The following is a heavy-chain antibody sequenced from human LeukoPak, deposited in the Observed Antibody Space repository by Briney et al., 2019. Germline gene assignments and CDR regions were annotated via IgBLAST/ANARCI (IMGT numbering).Heavy chain of an antibody. CDR2: INPNSGGT. CDR3: ARAGITIFGVVIPPYGMDV. CDR1: GYTFTGYY. V-gene: IGHV1-2*02. J-gene: IGHJ6*02. Sequence: ASVKVSCKASGYTFTGYYMHWARQAPGQGLEWMGWINPNSGGTNYAQKFQGRVTMTRDTSISTAYMELSRLRSDDTAVYYCARAGITIFGVVIPPYGMDVWGQGTTVTVSS. D-gene: IGHD3-3*01.